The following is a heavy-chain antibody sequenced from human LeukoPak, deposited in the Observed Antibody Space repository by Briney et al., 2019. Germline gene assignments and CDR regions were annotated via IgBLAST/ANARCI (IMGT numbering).Heavy chain of an antibody. CDR2: INHSGST. CDR3: ARAAHAGGDTAMANTLDY. CDR1: GGSFSGYY. V-gene: IGHV4-34*01. D-gene: IGHD5-18*01. Sequence: SETLSLTCAVYGGSFSGYYCSWIRQPPGKGLEWIGEINHSGSTNYNPSLKSRVTISVDTSKNQFSLKLSSVTAADTAVYYCARAAHAGGDTAMANTLDYWGQGTLVTVSS. J-gene: IGHJ4*02.